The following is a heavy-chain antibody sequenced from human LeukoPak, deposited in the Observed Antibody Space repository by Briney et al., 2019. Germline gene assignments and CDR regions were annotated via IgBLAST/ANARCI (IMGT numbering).Heavy chain of an antibody. Sequence: GGSLRLSCAASGFTVSSNYMSWVRQAPGKGLEWVSVIYSGGSTYYADSVKGRFTISRDNSKNTLYLQMNSLRAEDTAVYYCARDGGIVFPYNWFDPWGQGTLVTVSS. CDR3: ARDGGIVFPYNWFDP. CDR2: IYSGGST. D-gene: IGHD2-15*01. V-gene: IGHV3-66*01. J-gene: IGHJ5*02. CDR1: GFTVSSNY.